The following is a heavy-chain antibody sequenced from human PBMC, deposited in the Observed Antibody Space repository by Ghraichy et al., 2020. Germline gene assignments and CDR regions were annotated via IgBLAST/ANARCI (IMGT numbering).Heavy chain of an antibody. V-gene: IGHV4-59*13. CDR3: ARGALGQNPFKH. D-gene: IGHD3-16*01. CDR2: VYNSGST. Sequence: SETLSLTCPVSGGSISSYSWTWIRKPQGKGMGWMGFVYNSGSTSTHPPLKSRVTISVEMSKNQFSFKLRSVTATATAVYYCARGALGQNPFKHWGQGTLVTVSS. CDR1: GGSISSYS. J-gene: IGHJ1*01.